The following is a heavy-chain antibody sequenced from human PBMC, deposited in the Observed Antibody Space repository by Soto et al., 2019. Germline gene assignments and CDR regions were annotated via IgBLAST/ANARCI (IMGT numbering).Heavy chain of an antibody. CDR1: GFIFSSYA. J-gene: IGHJ4*02. CDR2: ISSEGAST. V-gene: IGHV3-64D*06. Sequence: GGSLRLSCAVSGFIFSSYAMHWVRQAPGKGLEYVASISSEGASTYYADSVKGRFIISRDNSKNTLYLQMSSLRAEDTAVYYCVKDRYVDYWGQGILVTVSS. CDR3: VKDRYVDY.